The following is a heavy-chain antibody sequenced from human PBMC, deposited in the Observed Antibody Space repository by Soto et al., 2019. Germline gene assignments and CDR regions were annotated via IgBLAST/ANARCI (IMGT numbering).Heavy chain of an antibody. CDR3: AKDSPIGNWFDP. CDR2: ISGSGGST. V-gene: IGHV3-23*01. CDR1: GFTFSSYA. Sequence: GGSLRLSCAASGFTFSSYAMTWVRQAPGKGLEWVSAISGSGGSTYYADSVKGRFTISRDNSKNTLYLQMNSLGAEDTAVYYCAKDSPIGNWFDPWGQGTLVTVSS. J-gene: IGHJ5*02.